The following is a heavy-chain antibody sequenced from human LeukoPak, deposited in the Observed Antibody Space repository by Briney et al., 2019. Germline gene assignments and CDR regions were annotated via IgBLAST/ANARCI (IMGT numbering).Heavy chain of an antibody. CDR3: ARGPSYCSSTSCYVYYYCGMDV. CDR1: GGSISSGGYS. D-gene: IGHD2-2*01. J-gene: IGHJ6*02. Sequence: SQTLSLTCAVSGGSISSGGYSWSWVRQPPGKGLEWIGYIYRSGCTYYNPSLKSRVTISVDRSKNQFSLKLSSVTAADTAVYYCARGPSYCSSTSCYVYYYCGMDVWGQGTTVTVSS. CDR2: IYRSGCT. V-gene: IGHV4-30-2*01.